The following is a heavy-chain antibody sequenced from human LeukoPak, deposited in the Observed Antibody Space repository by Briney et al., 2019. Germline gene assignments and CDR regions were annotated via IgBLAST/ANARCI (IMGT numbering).Heavy chain of an antibody. J-gene: IGHJ4*02. CDR3: ALSLVEGSGWLFDY. CDR2: ISGSGGST. Sequence: AGGSLRLSRAASGFTFSSYAMSWVCQAPGKGLEWVSAISGSGGSTYYADSVKGRFTISRDNSKNTLYLQMNSLRAEDTAVYYCALSLVEGSGWLFDYWGQGTLVTVSS. V-gene: IGHV3-23*01. CDR1: GFTFSSYA. D-gene: IGHD6-19*01.